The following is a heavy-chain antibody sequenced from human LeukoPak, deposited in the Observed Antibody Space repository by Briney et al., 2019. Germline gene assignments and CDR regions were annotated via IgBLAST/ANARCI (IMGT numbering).Heavy chain of an antibody. D-gene: IGHD4-17*01. V-gene: IGHV3-11*01. J-gene: IGHJ5*02. CDR2: ISSSGSTI. CDR3: AKAAYGDYVNWFDP. Sequence: GGSLRLSCAASGFTFSDYYMSWIRQAPGKGLEWVSYISSSGSTIYYADSVKGRFTISRDNSKNTLYLQMNSLRAEYTALYYCAKAAYGDYVNWFDPWGQGILVIVSS. CDR1: GFTFSDYY.